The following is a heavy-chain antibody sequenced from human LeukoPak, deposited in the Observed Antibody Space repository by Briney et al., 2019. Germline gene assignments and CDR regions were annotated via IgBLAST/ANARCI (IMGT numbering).Heavy chain of an antibody. CDR1: GYSFSSFW. CDR3: ARLIGYSYGYSGEFDY. J-gene: IGHJ4*02. Sequence: GESLKISCKGSGYSFSSFWIAWVRQMPGKGLEWMGIIFPGDSDTRYRPSLQGQVTISVDKSIDTAFLQWSSLKASDTAMYYCARLIGYSYGYSGEFDYWGQGTLVTVSS. CDR2: IFPGDSDT. V-gene: IGHV5-51*01. D-gene: IGHD5-18*01.